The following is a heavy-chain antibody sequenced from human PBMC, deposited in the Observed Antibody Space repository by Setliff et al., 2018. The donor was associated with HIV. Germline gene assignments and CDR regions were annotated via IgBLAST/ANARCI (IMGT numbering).Heavy chain of an antibody. V-gene: IGHV3-23*01. CDR1: GFTFRSYA. CDR3: VKMALAGTYPDY. D-gene: IGHD6-19*01. Sequence: PGGSLRLSCGASGFTFRSYAMSWVRQATGKGREWVSSISGRGSTIYYADSVKGRFTISRDNSKNTLYLQMNSLRAEDTALYYCVKMALAGTYPDYWGQGTLVTVSS. J-gene: IGHJ4*02. CDR2: ISGRGSTI.